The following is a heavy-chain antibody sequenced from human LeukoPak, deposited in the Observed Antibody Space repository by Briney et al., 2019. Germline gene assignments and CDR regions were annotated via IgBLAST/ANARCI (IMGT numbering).Heavy chain of an antibody. CDR2: IYHSGST. Sequence: SETLSPTCAVSGYSTSSGYYWGWIRLPPGKGLEWIGSIYHSGSTYYNPSLKSRATIAVETSKNQFSRKLSSETAADTAVYYCARLPYCSSTSCYTSHHYYYYRGVWGKGTTVTVSS. V-gene: IGHV4-38-2*01. CDR1: GYSTSSGYY. CDR3: ARLPYCSSTSCYTSHHYYYYRGV. J-gene: IGHJ6*03. D-gene: IGHD2-2*02.